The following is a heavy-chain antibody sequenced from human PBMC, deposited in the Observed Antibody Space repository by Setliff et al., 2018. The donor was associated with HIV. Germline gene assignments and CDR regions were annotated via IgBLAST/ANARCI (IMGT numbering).Heavy chain of an antibody. CDR3: ARGLTAPAAAGS. Sequence: PSETLSLTCTVSGGSISSYYWSWIRQPPGKGLEWIGYIYYSGSTYYNPSLQSRVTISIDMSKNHFSLNLKSVTAADTAIYYCARGLTAPAAAGSWGQGMLVTVSS. J-gene: IGHJ5*02. CDR1: GGSISSYY. CDR2: IYYSGST. V-gene: IGHV4-59*08. D-gene: IGHD6-13*01.